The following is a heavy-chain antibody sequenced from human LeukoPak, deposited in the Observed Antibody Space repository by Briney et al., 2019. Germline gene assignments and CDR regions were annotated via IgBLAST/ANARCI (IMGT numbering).Heavy chain of an antibody. J-gene: IGHJ6*02. CDR2: ISPSGTT. CDR1: GGSINTYS. Sequence: SETLSLTCTVSGGSINTYSWSWIRQPPGKALEWIGYISPSGTTNYNPSFESRVTISLSTSKNHFSLQLKSVTAADTALYYCARDQNYYYYGMDVWGQGTTVTVSS. V-gene: IGHV4-4*09. CDR3: ARDQNYYYYGMDV.